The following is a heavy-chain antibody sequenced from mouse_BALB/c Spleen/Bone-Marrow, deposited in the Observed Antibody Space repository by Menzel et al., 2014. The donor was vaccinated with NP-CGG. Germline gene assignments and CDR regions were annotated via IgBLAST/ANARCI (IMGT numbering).Heavy chain of an antibody. D-gene: IGHD1-2*01. V-gene: IGHV1-61*01. CDR3: ATKYAKIGFWFAY. Sequence: QVHVKQSGAELVRPGASVKLSCKASGYTFTSYWMNWVKQSTGRGLEWIGMIDPSYSETHYNQMFKDKATLTVDKSSSTTYMQLSSLTSAESAVFYCATKYAKIGFWFAYWGQGTLVTVSA. J-gene: IGHJ3*01. CDR1: GYTFTSYW. CDR2: IDPSYSET.